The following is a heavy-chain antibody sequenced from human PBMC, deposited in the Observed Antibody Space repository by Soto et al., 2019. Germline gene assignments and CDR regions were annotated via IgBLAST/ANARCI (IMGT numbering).Heavy chain of an antibody. Sequence: GGSLRLSCAASGFTFSNAWMNWVRQAPGKGLEWVGRIKSKTDGGTTDYAAPVKGRFTISRDDSKNTLYLQMNSLKTEDTAVYYCTTDQEDPDPLIMITFGGPFDYWGQGTLVTVSS. CDR1: GFTFSNAW. J-gene: IGHJ4*02. V-gene: IGHV3-15*07. CDR3: TTDQEDPDPLIMITFGGPFDY. CDR2: IKSKTDGGTT. D-gene: IGHD3-16*01.